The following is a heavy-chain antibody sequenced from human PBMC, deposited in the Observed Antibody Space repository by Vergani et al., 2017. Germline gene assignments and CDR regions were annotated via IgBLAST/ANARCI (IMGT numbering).Heavy chain of an antibody. CDR2: IIPIFGTA. D-gene: IGHD1-26*01. CDR3: ARGGIVGATDY. V-gene: IGHV1-69*18. Sequence: QVQLVQSGSELKKPGASVKVSCKASGYTFTSYAMNWVRQAPGQGLEWMGRIIPIFGTANYAQKFQGRVTITADESTSTAYMELSSLRSEDTAVYYCARGGIVGATDYWGQGTLVTVSS. J-gene: IGHJ4*02. CDR1: GYTFTSYA.